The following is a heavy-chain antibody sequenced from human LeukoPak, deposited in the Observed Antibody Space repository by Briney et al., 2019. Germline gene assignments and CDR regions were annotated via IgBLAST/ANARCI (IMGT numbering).Heavy chain of an antibody. J-gene: IGHJ3*02. D-gene: IGHD2-2*01. CDR3: ARVRYCSSTSCYSKSAFDI. CDR1: GGSFSGYY. Sequence: SETLSLTCAVYGGSFSGYYWSWIRQPPGKGLEWIGEINHSGSTNYNPSLKSRVTISVDTSKNQFSLKLSSVTAADTAVYYCARVRYCSSTSCYSKSAFDIWGQGTMATVSS. V-gene: IGHV4-34*01. CDR2: INHSGST.